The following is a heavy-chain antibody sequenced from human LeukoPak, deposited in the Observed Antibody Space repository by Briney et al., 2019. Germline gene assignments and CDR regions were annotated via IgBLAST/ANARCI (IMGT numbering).Heavy chain of an antibody. D-gene: IGHD1-26*01. Sequence: GESLKISCQGSGYSFNKLWIAWVRQMPGKGLEWMGIIYPDDSDTRYSPSFQGQVTISADRSINTAYLQWSSLKTSDTAMYYCARGYLTYDFAFWGQGTLVNGSS. CDR2: IYPDDSDT. V-gene: IGHV5-51*01. CDR3: ARGYLTYDFAF. CDR1: GYSFNKLW. J-gene: IGHJ4*01.